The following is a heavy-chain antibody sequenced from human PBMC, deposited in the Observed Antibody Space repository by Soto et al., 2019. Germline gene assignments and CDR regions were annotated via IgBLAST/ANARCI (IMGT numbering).Heavy chain of an antibody. CDR2: INYSGSP. CDR3: ARNVMAADGMDV. Sequence: SEPLSLTCTVSGASTRSVDYSWCWIRQPPGKGLEWIVYINYSGSPHYNPSLKRRVRISVDTSKNQFSLKLTSVNAVDTAVYYCARNVMAADGMDVWGQGTTVTVSS. CDR1: GASTRSVDYS. D-gene: IGHD3-16*01. J-gene: IGHJ6*02. V-gene: IGHV4-30-4*01.